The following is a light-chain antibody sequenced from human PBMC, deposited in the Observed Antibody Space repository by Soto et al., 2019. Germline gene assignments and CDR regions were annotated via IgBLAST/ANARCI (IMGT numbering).Light chain of an antibody. Sequence: QSVLTQPASVSGSPGQSITISCTGTSSDVGAYNYVSWFQQHPGKAPTLIISEVSNRPSGVSNRFSGSKSGNAASLTISGLQAEDEADYFCFSFTTDWTHVFGTGTKLTVL. V-gene: IGLV2-14*01. CDR2: EVS. CDR1: SSDVGAYNY. CDR3: FSFTTDWTHV. J-gene: IGLJ1*01.